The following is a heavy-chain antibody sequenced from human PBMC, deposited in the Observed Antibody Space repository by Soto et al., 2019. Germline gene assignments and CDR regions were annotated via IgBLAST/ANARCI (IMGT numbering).Heavy chain of an antibody. Sequence: GASVKVSCKTSGYSFSNYGISWVRQAPGQGLEWLGWISDYNGNTNYAQKFQGRVIMTTDTSTSTAYMELRSLRSDDTAVYYCARDPVGGNWFDPWGQGTLVTVSS. D-gene: IGHD1-26*01. J-gene: IGHJ5*02. CDR3: ARDPVGGNWFDP. V-gene: IGHV1-18*01. CDR2: ISDYNGNT. CDR1: GYSFSNYG.